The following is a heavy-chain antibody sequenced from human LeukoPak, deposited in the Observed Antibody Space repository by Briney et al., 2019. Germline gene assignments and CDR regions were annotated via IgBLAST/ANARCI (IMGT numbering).Heavy chain of an antibody. J-gene: IGHJ4*02. Sequence: GASVKVSCKASGYTFTGYYMHWVRQAPGQGLEWMGWISPNSGGTNYAQKFQGRVTMTRDTSISTAYMELSSLRSEDTAVYYCATIYDFWSGLGNYFDYWGQGTLVTVSS. CDR3: ATIYDFWSGLGNYFDY. V-gene: IGHV1-2*02. CDR1: GYTFTGYY. D-gene: IGHD3-3*01. CDR2: ISPNSGGT.